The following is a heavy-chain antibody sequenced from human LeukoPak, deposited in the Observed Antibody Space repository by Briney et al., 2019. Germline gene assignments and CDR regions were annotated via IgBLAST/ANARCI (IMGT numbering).Heavy chain of an antibody. D-gene: IGHD3-10*01. CDR2: IIPIFGTA. V-gene: IGHV1-69*13. CDR1: GGTFSSFA. J-gene: IGHJ4*02. CDR3: ARDPSMIRGENTPYFDY. Sequence: SSVKVSCKASGGTFSSFAISWVRQAPGQGLEWMGGIIPIFGTADYAQKFQGRVTITADESTSTAYMELNRLRPEDTAVYYCARDPSMIRGENTPYFDYWGQGTLVTVSS.